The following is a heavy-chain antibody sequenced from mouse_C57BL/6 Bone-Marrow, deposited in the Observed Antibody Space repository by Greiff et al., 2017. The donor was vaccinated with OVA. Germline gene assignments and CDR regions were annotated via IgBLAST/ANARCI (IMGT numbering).Heavy chain of an antibody. CDR1: GFNIKDDY. J-gene: IGHJ2*01. CDR2: IDPENGDT. V-gene: IGHV14-4*01. Sequence: EVNVVESGAELVRPGASVKLSCTASGFNIKDDYMHWVKQRPEQGLEWIGWIDPENGDTEYASKFQGKATITADTSSNTAYLQLSSLTSEDTAVYYCTHLLFYYFDYWGQGTTLTVSS. D-gene: IGHD2-1*01. CDR3: THLLFYYFDY.